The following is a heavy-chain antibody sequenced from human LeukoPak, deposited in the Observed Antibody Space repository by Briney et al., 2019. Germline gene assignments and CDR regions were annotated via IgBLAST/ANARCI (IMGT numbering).Heavy chain of an antibody. CDR1: GGSFSGYY. J-gene: IGHJ4*02. CDR2: INHSGST. D-gene: IGHD6-13*01. CDR3: ARHSIPDRAAAGTEEFFFDY. Sequence: SETLSLTCAVYGGSFSGYYWSWIRQPPGKGLEWIGEINHSGSTNYNPSLKSRVTISVDTSKNQFSLKLSSVTAADTAVYYCARHSIPDRAAAGTEEFFFDYWGQGTLVTVSS. V-gene: IGHV4-34*01.